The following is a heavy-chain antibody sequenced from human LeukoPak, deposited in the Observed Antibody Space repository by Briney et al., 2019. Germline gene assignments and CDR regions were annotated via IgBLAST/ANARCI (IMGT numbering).Heavy chain of an antibody. Sequence: SETLSLTCAVYGGSFSGYYWSWIRQPPGKGLEWIGEINHSGSTNYNPSLKSRVTISVDTSKNQFSLKLSSVTAADTAVYYCARGSYDLWSGYYPNWFDPWGQGTLVTVSS. J-gene: IGHJ5*02. CDR1: GGSFSGYY. CDR3: ARGSYDLWSGYYPNWFDP. CDR2: INHSGST. V-gene: IGHV4-34*01. D-gene: IGHD3-3*01.